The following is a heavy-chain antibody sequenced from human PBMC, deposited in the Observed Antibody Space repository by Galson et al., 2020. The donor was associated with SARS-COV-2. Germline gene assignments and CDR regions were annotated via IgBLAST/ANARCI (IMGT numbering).Heavy chain of an antibody. CDR2: IWYDGSNK. Sequence: GGSLRLSCAASGFTFSSYGMHWVRQAPGKGLEWVAVIWYDGSNKYYADSVKGRFTISRDNSKNTLYLQMNSLRAEDTAVYYCAREYEQWLPQSWASYYYGMDVWGQGTTVTVSS. V-gene: IGHV3-33*01. CDR1: GFTFSSYG. J-gene: IGHJ6*02. D-gene: IGHD6-19*01. CDR3: AREYEQWLPQSWASYYYGMDV.